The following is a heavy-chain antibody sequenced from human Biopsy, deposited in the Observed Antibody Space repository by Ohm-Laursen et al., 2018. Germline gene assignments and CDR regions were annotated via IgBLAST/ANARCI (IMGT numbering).Heavy chain of an antibody. V-gene: IGHV4-59*08. CDR1: GGSISGSS. CDR3: AKHGSGWTGDDAFHI. D-gene: IGHD6-19*01. Sequence: SDTLSLPCTVSGGSISGSSWSWMRQAPGKGLEWIGYISYSRDTNYNPSLKSRITISVDTSKNQFPLKAPEVTAAYTAVYYCAKHGSGWTGDDAFHIWGQGTMVTVSS. J-gene: IGHJ3*02. CDR2: ISYSRDT.